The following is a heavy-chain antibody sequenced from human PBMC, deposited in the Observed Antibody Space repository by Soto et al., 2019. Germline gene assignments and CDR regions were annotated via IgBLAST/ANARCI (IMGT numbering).Heavy chain of an antibody. D-gene: IGHD3-16*01. CDR1: GFTFIDAW. CDR2: LKSETDGGTA. CDR3: MTAPGLNVLF. Sequence: EVQLVESGGGLVKPGGSLRLSCVGSGFTFIDAWMSWVRQAPGKGLEWVGRLKSETDGGTADYAAPVEGRFNISRDDSKNTLYLQMNSLKSEDTAVYYGMTAPGLNVLFWGQGALVTVSS. J-gene: IGHJ4*02. V-gene: IGHV3-15*01.